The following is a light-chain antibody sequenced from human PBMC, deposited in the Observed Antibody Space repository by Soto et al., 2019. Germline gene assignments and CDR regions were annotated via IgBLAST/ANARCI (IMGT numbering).Light chain of an antibody. J-gene: IGKJ1*01. CDR3: QQYNSYSPWT. CDR1: QDIRND. CDR2: DAS. V-gene: IGKV1-17*01. Sequence: IQMTQSPSSLSASVGDRVTITCRASQDIRNDLGWYQQKPGKAPKLLIYDASSLESGVPSRFSGSGSGTEFTLTISSLQPDDFATYYCQQYNSYSPWTFGQGTKVDIK.